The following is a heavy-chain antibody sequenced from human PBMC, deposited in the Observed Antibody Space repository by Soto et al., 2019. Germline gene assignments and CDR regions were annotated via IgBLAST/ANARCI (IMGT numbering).Heavy chain of an antibody. D-gene: IGHD2-15*01. Sequence: ASVKVSCKASGYTFTSYGISWVRQAPGQGLEWMGWISAYNGNTNYAQKLQGRVTMTTDTSTSTAYMELRSLRSDDTAVYYCARVGVVVVASGAFDIWGQGTMVTVSS. CDR3: ARVGVVVVASGAFDI. V-gene: IGHV1-18*04. CDR2: ISAYNGNT. J-gene: IGHJ3*02. CDR1: GYTFTSYG.